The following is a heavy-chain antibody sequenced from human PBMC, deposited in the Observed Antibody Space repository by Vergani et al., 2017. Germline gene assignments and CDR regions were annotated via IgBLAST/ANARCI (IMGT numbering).Heavy chain of an antibody. D-gene: IGHD6-19*01. CDR3: TRDGQWLVEGENWFDP. Sequence: QVQLVQSGAEVKKPGASVKVSCKASGYTFTSYAMHWVRQAPGQRLEWMGWINAGNGNTKYSQKFQGRVTITRDTSASTAYMELSSLRSEDTAVYYCTRDGQWLVEGENWFDPCGQGTLVTVSS. CDR2: INAGNGNT. J-gene: IGHJ5*02. CDR1: GYTFTSYA. V-gene: IGHV1-3*01.